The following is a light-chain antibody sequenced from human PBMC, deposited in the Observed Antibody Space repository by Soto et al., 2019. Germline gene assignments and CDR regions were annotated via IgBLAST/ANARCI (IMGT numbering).Light chain of an antibody. CDR2: DAS. CDR1: QSVSSN. V-gene: IGKV3-15*01. Sequence: EIVMTQSPATLSVSPGARATLSCRASQSVSSNFAWYQQKPGQAPRLLIYDASTRATGIPARFSGSGSGTEFTLTISSLQSEDFAVYYCQQYKKWPRTFGHGTKVDIK. J-gene: IGKJ3*01. CDR3: QQYKKWPRT.